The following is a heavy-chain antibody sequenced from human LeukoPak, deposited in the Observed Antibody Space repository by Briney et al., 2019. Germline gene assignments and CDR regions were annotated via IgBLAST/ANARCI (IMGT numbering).Heavy chain of an antibody. Sequence: TSETLSLTCTVSGGSIRSSRYYWGWIRQPPGKGLEWSGSIYYSGSTYYNPSLKSQVTISVDTSKNQFSLKLSSVTAADTAVYYCATVPGSGVHWGQGTLVTVSS. D-gene: IGHD3-10*01. CDR3: ATVPGSGVH. CDR1: GGSIRSSRYY. V-gene: IGHV4-39*01. CDR2: IYYSGST. J-gene: IGHJ4*02.